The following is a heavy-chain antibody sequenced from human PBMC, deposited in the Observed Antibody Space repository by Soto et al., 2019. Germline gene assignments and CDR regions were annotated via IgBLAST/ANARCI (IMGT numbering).Heavy chain of an antibody. CDR3: ARNGDSSDYRGWFDP. J-gene: IGHJ5*02. D-gene: IGHD3-22*01. CDR2: IYGGGTT. V-gene: IGHV3-66*01. Sequence: EVQLVESGGGLVQPGGSLRLSCAASGFTVSSNYMSWVRQAPGKGLEWVSVIYGGGTTYYADSVKGRFTISRDNSKNTLYLQMNSLSAEDTAVYYCARNGDSSDYRGWFDPWGQGTLVTVSS. CDR1: GFTVSSNY.